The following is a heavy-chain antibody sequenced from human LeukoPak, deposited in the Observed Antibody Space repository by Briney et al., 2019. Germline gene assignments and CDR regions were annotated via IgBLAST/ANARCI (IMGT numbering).Heavy chain of an antibody. CDR2: IYYSGAT. CDR1: GDSISSGYY. J-gene: IGHJ2*01. V-gene: IGHV4-38-2*01. D-gene: IGHD1-26*01. Sequence: PSETLSLTYAVSGDSISSGYYWGWIRQPPGKGLEWIGSIYYSGATHYNPSLKSRVTISVDTSKNQFSLTLNSVTAADTAVYYCARLGYSGSYYKGWYFDLGGRGTLVTVSS. CDR3: ARLGYSGSYYKGWYFDL.